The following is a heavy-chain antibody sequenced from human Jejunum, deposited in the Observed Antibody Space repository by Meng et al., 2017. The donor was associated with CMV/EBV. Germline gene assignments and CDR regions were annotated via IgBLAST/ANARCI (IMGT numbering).Heavy chain of an antibody. Sequence: WAASGFTFSDAYMGWVRQAPGKGLEWVGRIKTRAGGGTTEYGALLRDRFTVSRDDSKTTLYLQMNSLKTEDTGIYYCTTGYSSSFFGWGQGTLVTVSS. J-gene: IGHJ4*02. V-gene: IGHV3-15*07. CDR1: GFTFSDAY. CDR2: IKTRAGGGTT. CDR3: TTGYSSSFFG. D-gene: IGHD6-6*01.